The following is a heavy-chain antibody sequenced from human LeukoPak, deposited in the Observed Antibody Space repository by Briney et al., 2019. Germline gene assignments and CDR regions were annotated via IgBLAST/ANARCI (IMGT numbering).Heavy chain of an antibody. CDR2: IYYSGST. D-gene: IGHD3-22*01. V-gene: IGHV4-39*01. CDR3: ARLIPMRYYDSSGYFDY. J-gene: IGHJ4*02. Sequence: SETLSLTCTVSGGSISSSSYYWGWIRQPPGKGLEWIGSIYYSGSTYYNPSLKSRVTISVDTSKNQFSLKLSSVTAADTAVYYCARLIPMRYYDSSGYFDYWGQGTLVTVSS. CDR1: GGSISSSSYY.